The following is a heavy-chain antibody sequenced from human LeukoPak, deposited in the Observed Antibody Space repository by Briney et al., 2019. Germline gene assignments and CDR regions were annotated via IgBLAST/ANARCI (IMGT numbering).Heavy chain of an antibody. CDR3: ARVSSGWFLLGLGAFDI. CDR1: GGSISSSSYY. CDR2: IYYSGST. D-gene: IGHD6-19*01. Sequence: SETLSLTCTVSGGSISSSSYYWGWIRQPPGKGLEWIGSIYYSGSTYYNPSLKSRVTISVDTSKNQFSLKLSSVTAADTAVYYCARVSSGWFLLGLGAFDIWGQGTMVTVSS. V-gene: IGHV4-39*07. J-gene: IGHJ3*02.